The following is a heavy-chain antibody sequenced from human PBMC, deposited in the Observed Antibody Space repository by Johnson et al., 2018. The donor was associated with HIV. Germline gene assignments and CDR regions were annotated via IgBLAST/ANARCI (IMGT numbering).Heavy chain of an antibody. J-gene: IGHJ3*02. Sequence: QVQLVESGGGVVQPGRSLRLFCAVSGFTFSAYTMHWVRQAPGKGLEWVAVISYDGSNKYYADSVRGRFTISRDTSKNTLYLHMNSLRTEDTAVYYCARGRKDIAAVDGLDNDGFDMWGQGTMVTVSS. V-gene: IGHV3-30*04. CDR3: ARGRKDIAAVDGLDNDGFDM. CDR2: ISYDGSNK. D-gene: IGHD6-13*01. CDR1: GFTFSAYT.